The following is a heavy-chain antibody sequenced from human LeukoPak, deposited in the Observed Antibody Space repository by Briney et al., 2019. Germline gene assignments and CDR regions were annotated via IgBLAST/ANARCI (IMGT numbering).Heavy chain of an antibody. CDR3: ARGKSSWRYNWFDP. CDR1: GGSLTSYS. CDR2: IYYSGST. V-gene: IGHV4-59*12. J-gene: IGHJ5*02. Sequence: SETLSLTCTVSGGSLTSYSWGWIRQPPGKGLDWIGYIYYSGSTNYNPSLKSRVTLSLDTSKNQFSLSLSSVTAADTAVYYCARGKSSWRYNWFDPWGQGTLVTVSS.